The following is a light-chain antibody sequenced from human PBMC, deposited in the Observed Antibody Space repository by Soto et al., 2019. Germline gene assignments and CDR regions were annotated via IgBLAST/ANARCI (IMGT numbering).Light chain of an antibody. CDR2: DAS. CDR1: QTISSW. V-gene: IGKV1-5*01. Sequence: DIQMTQSPSTLSGSVGDRFTITCRASQTISSWLAWYQQKPGKAPKLLIYDASSLESGVPSRFSGSGSGTEFTLTISSLQPDDFAPYYCQQYNSYSRTFGQGTKVDI. CDR3: QQYNSYSRT. J-gene: IGKJ1*01.